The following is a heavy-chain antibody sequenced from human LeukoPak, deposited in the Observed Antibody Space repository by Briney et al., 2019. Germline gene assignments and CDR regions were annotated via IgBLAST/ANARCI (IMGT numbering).Heavy chain of an antibody. V-gene: IGHV1-24*01. J-gene: IGHJ6*02. CDR1: GYTLTELS. CDR2: FDSEDGET. Sequence: ASVKVSCKVSGYTLTELSMHWVRQAPGKRLEGMGGFDSEDGETIYAQKFQGRVTMTEDTSTDTAYMELSSLRSEDTAVYYCARDRISLWFGLYCYGMDVWGQGTTVTVSS. CDR3: ARDRISLWFGLYCYGMDV. D-gene: IGHD3-10*01.